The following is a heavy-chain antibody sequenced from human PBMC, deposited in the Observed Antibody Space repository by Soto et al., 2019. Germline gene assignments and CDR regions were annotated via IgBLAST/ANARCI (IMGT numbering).Heavy chain of an antibody. CDR1: GFTFSSYA. CDR2: ISDSGGNT. J-gene: IGHJ4*02. CDR3: AREGQRGYSGYDYVDY. Sequence: GGSLRLSCPASGFTFSSYAMHWVRQAPGKGLECVSAISDSGGNTYYADSVKGRFTISRDNSKNTLYLQMGSLTAEDMAVYYCAREGQRGYSGYDYVDYWGRGTQVTVSS. D-gene: IGHD5-12*01. V-gene: IGHV3-64*02.